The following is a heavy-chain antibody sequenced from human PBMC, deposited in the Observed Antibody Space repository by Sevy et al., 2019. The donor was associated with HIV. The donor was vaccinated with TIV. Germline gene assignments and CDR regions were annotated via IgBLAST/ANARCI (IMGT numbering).Heavy chain of an antibody. CDR2: IIPIFGTT. V-gene: IGHV1-69*13. CDR1: GGTFSNYA. D-gene: IGHD2-2*01. CDR3: ARTPILVIPGATDLYFDN. Sequence: ASVKVSCKASGGTFSNYALSWARQAPGQGLEWMGGIIPIFGTTNFAQTFQGRVTITADEFTSTAYMELSSLRSADTAGYYCARTPILVIPGATDLYFDNWGQGTLVTVSS. J-gene: IGHJ4*02.